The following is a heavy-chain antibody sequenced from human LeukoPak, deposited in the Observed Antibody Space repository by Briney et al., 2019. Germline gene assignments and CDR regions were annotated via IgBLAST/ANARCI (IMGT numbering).Heavy chain of an antibody. D-gene: IGHD1-26*01. Sequence: GSSVKVSCKASGYTFISYGITWVRQAPGQGLEWMGWISPYTTKTNYAQSLQGRVTMTTDTSTSTAYMELRSLRSDDTAVYYCAREGGVGPTAPPDSYSYLMDVWGKGTTVTVSS. CDR1: GYTFISYG. J-gene: IGHJ6*04. V-gene: IGHV1-18*01. CDR3: AREGGVGPTAPPDSYSYLMDV. CDR2: ISPYTTKT.